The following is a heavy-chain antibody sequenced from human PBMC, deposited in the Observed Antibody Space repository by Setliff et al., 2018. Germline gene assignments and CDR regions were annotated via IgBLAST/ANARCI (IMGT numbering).Heavy chain of an antibody. D-gene: IGHD1-1*01. J-gene: IGHJ3*02. CDR2: INQSGSG. V-gene: IGHV4-34*01. CDR1: GESFDTYY. CDR3: RQAVVGRDVFDI. Sequence: SETLSLTCNVYGESFDTYYWSWIRQPPGKGREWFGEINQSGSGDYNPSLKGRVTISVDTSKKQFSLTLRYVTAADTALYYCRQAVVGRDVFDIWGQGTVVTVSS.